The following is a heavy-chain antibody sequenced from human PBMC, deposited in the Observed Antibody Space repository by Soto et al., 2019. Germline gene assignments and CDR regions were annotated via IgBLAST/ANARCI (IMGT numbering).Heavy chain of an antibody. CDR3: AQVEKRYGTYSSWFDP. CDR2: ISSSGTT. D-gene: IGHD1-1*01. J-gene: IGHJ5*02. Sequence: PSETLSLRCVVSGDLVNSGAHYWSWISQSPGTGLEWIGYISSSGTTTYSPSLRRRIIISSDTCRNLFSLRLTSVTAADTAIYCCAQVEKRYGTYSSWFDPWGQGTLVTVSS. CDR1: GDLVNSGAHY. V-gene: IGHV4-61*08.